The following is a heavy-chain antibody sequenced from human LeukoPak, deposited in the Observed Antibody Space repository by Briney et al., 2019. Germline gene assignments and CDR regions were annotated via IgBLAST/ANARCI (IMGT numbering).Heavy chain of an antibody. CDR2: ISDDGRIK. CDR3: ARDRNWGYFDY. V-gene: IGHV3-30*03. CDR1: GFTFSNYA. Sequence: SLRLSCAASGFTFSNYAMHWVRQAPAKGLEWVALISDDGRIKNYADSVKGRFTISRDNSKNTLSLQMNSPTSEDTAVYYCARDRNWGYFDYWGQGTLVTVSS. D-gene: IGHD7-27*01. J-gene: IGHJ4*02.